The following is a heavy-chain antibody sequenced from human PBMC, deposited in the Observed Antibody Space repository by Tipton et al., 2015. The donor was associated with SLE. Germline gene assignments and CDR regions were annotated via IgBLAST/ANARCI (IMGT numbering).Heavy chain of an antibody. D-gene: IGHD3-16*01. CDR3: ASWGPIVYYYYYMDV. V-gene: IGHV4-4*02. J-gene: IGHJ6*03. CDR2: INHSGST. Sequence: TLSLTCAVSGGSISSSHWWSWVRQSPGKGLEWIGEINHSGSTNYNPSLKSRVTISVDTSKNQFSLKLSSVTAADTAVYYCASWGPIVYYYYYMDVWGKGTTVTVSS. CDR1: GGSISSSHW.